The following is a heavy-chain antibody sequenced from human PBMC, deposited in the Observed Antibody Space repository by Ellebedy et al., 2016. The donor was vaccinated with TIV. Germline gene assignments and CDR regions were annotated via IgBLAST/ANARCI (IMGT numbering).Heavy chain of an antibody. Sequence: GESLKISCSASGFTFSSYAMSWVRHAPGKGLEWVSTISGSGGTTYYADSVKGRFSISSNNSESTMFLQMRSLRVEDTAMYYCAKDRGVTTIPGDSWGQGTRVIVSS. CDR1: GFTFSSYA. CDR3: AKDRGVTTIPGDS. D-gene: IGHD3-10*01. J-gene: IGHJ5*01. V-gene: IGHV3-23*01. CDR2: ISGSGGTT.